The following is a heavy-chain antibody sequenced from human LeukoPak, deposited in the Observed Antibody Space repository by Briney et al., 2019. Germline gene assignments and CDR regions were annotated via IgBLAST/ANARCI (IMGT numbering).Heavy chain of an antibody. CDR1: GYTFTGYY. CDR3: AKGELDHFDY. V-gene: IGHV1-2*02. D-gene: IGHD1-7*01. J-gene: IGHJ4*02. CDR2: INPNSGGT. Sequence: ASVKVSCKASGYTFTGYYLHWVRQAPGQGLEWMGRINPNSGGTTYAQKFQGRVTMTRDTSISTAYVELSWLRSDDTAVYYCAKGELDHFDYWGQGTLVTVSS.